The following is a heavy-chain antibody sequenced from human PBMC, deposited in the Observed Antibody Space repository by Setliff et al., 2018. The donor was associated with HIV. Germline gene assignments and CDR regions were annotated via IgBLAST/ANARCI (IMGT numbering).Heavy chain of an antibody. J-gene: IGHJ5*02. CDR3: AGGSGSYPKPFDP. D-gene: IGHD3-10*01. Sequence: GGSLRLSCSASGFTFSDFEMNWVRQAPGKGLEWVAYIGSGDNTIFYADSVKGRFTISRDNARNSLYLQMNSLRAEDSAVYHCAGGSGSYPKPFDPWGQGTLVTVSS. V-gene: IGHV3-48*03. CDR1: GFTFSDFE. CDR2: IGSGDNTI.